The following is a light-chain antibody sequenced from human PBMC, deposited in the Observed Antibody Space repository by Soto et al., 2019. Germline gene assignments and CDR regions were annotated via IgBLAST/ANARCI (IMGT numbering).Light chain of an antibody. CDR1: QSVSSN. CDR3: QQYNVYSPT. Sequence: EIVMTQSPGTLSLSPGERATLSCRASQSVSSNLAWYQQKPGQAPRLLIYGASTRATGIPARFSGSGSGTEFTLTISRLQPDDFATYYCQQYNVYSPTFGQGTKVDIK. V-gene: IGKV3-15*01. J-gene: IGKJ1*01. CDR2: GAS.